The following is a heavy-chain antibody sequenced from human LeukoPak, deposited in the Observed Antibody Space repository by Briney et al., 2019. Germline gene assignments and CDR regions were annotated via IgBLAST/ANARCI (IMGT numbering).Heavy chain of an antibody. CDR1: GFTFSSYA. CDR2: ISGSGGST. Sequence: GGSLRLSCAASGFTFSSYAMSWVRQAPGKGLEWVSAISGSGGSTYYADSVKGRFTISRDNSKNTLYLQMNSLGAEDTAVYYCAKDARGTMVRGVIAFDYWGQGTLVTVSS. J-gene: IGHJ4*02. CDR3: AKDARGTMVRGVIAFDY. V-gene: IGHV3-23*01. D-gene: IGHD3-10*01.